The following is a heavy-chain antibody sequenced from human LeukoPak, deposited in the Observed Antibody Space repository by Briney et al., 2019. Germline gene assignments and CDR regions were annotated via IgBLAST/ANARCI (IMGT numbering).Heavy chain of an antibody. CDR3: RRESRGSAASFDS. CDR2: TYYRSKWYI. D-gene: IGHD2-15*01. J-gene: IGHJ4*02. CDR1: GDSVSSNGGA. V-gene: IGHV6-1*01. Sequence: SQTLSLTCAISGDSVSSNGGAWNWIRPSPSRGLEWLGRTYYRSKWYIDYAVSVKSRLIINPDTSKNQFSLHLNSFTPWKTAVYNCRRESRGSAASFDSWGQGTLVTVSS.